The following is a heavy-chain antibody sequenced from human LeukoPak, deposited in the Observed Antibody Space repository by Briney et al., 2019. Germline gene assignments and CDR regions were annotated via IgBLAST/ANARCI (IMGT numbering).Heavy chain of an antibody. Sequence: SETLSLTCAVYGGSFSGYYWSWIRQPPGKGLEWIGEINHSGSTNYNPSLKSRVTISVDTSKNQFSLKLSSVTAADTAVYYCARGPPYYDFWSGPPRFDYWGQGTLVTVSS. CDR2: INHSGST. D-gene: IGHD3-3*01. CDR3: ARGPPYYDFWSGPPRFDY. J-gene: IGHJ4*02. CDR1: GGSFSGYY. V-gene: IGHV4-34*01.